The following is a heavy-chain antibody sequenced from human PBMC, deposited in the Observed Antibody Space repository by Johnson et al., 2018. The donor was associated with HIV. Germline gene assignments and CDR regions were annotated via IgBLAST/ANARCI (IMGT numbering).Heavy chain of an antibody. V-gene: IGHV3-7*01. J-gene: IGHJ3*02. CDR1: GVTVNSNY. D-gene: IGHD3-9*01. CDR2: IKQDGSEK. Sequence: VQLVESGGGLIQPGGSLRLSCAASGVTVNSNYMTWVRQAPGKGLEWVANIKQDGSEKYYVDSVKGRFTISRDNAKNSLYLQMNSLRAEDTAVYYCAKDIRLVSAYYDILSGTSFDAFDIWGQGTMVTVSS. CDR3: AKDIRLVSAYYDILSGTSFDAFDI.